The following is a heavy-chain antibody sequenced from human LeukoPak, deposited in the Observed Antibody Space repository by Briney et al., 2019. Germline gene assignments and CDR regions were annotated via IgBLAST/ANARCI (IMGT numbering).Heavy chain of an antibody. CDR2: INHSGST. Sequence: SETLSLTCAAYGGTFNGYYWSWIRQPPGKGLEWIGEINHSGSTKYNPSLKSRVTISVATSKNQSSLKLSSVTAAVTAVYYCARASVRYFDWLIPPQFFFDYWGQGTLVTVSS. V-gene: IGHV4-34*01. CDR1: GGTFNGYY. D-gene: IGHD3-9*01. CDR3: ARASVRYFDWLIPPQFFFDY. J-gene: IGHJ4*02.